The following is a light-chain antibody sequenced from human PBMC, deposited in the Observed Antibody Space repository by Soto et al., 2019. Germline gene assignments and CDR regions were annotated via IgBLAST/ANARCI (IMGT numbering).Light chain of an antibody. J-gene: IGKJ4*01. CDR1: QSVSSN. CDR2: RAS. V-gene: IGKV3-15*01. CDR3: QQYGDWPPLT. Sequence: ETVMTQSPVTLSVSPGERVTLSCRASQSVSSNLAWYQQKPGQAPRLLFYRASTRATGIPARFSASGSGTEFPLTIRSLQSEDFAVYSCQQYGDWPPLTFGGGTKVEIK.